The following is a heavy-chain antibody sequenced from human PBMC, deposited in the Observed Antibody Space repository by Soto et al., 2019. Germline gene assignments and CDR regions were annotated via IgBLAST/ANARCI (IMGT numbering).Heavy chain of an antibody. Sequence: ASVKVSCKASGYTFTGYYMPWVRQAPGQGLEWMGWINPNSGGTNYAQKFQGWVTMTRDTSISTVYMELSRLRSDDTAVYYCARDRGGNIPRDWFDPWGQGTLVTVSS. D-gene: IGHD2-15*01. V-gene: IGHV1-2*04. J-gene: IGHJ5*02. CDR2: INPNSGGT. CDR3: ARDRGGNIPRDWFDP. CDR1: GYTFTGYY.